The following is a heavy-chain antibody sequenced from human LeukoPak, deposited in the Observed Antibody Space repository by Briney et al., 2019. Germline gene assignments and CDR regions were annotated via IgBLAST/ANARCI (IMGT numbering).Heavy chain of an antibody. D-gene: IGHD2-21*01. CDR2: ITRSGAAK. CDR3: AKDHPSCGGRDCLLFDN. Sequence: PGGSLRLSCAASGFTFSTFAMSWGRQAPGKGLEWVSTITRSGAAKYYAASVKGRFTISRDNSKNMLYLQMDSLSAEDTALYYCAKDHPSCGGRDCLLFDNWGQGTLVTVSS. V-gene: IGHV3-23*01. J-gene: IGHJ4*02. CDR1: GFTFSTFA.